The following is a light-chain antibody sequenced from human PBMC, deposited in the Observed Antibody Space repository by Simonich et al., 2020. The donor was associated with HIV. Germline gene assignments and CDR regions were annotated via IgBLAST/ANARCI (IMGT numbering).Light chain of an antibody. CDR3: QQFYSTPQT. J-gene: IGKJ1*01. V-gene: IGKV1-NL1*01. CDR1: QGIRND. Sequence: IQMTQSPSSLSASVGDRVTITCRASQGIRNDLAWYQQKPGKAPKLLLYAASRLESGVPSRFSGSGSGTDYTLTISSLQPQDFATYYCQQFYSTPQTFGQGTKVEIK. CDR2: AAS.